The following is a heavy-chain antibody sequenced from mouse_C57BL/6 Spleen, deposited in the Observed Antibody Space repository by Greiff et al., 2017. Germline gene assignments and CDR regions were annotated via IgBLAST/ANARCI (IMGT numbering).Heavy chain of an antibody. V-gene: IGHV5-4*01. J-gene: IGHJ3*01. CDR1: GFTFSSYA. Sequence: EVKLVESGGGLVKPGGSLKLSCAASGFTFSSYAMSWVRQTPEKRLEWVATISDGGSYTYYPDNVKGRFTISRDNAKNNLYMQMSHLKSEDTAMYYCARDRLRDYDAEAFAYWGQGTLVTVSA. D-gene: IGHD2-4*01. CDR3: ARDRLRDYDAEAFAY. CDR2: ISDGGSYT.